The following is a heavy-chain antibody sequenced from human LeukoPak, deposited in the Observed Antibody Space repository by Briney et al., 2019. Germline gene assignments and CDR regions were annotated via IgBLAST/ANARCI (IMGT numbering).Heavy chain of an antibody. V-gene: IGHV3-43*01. CDR3: ALIAVAGTRAPDY. CDR1: GFTFDDYT. CDR2: ISWDGGST. Sequence: GGSLRLSCAASGFTFDDYTMHWVRQAPGKGLEWVSLISWDGGSTYYADSVKGRFTISRDNSKNSLYLQMNSLRTEDTALYYCALIAVAGTRAPDYWGQGTLVTVSS. J-gene: IGHJ4*02. D-gene: IGHD6-19*01.